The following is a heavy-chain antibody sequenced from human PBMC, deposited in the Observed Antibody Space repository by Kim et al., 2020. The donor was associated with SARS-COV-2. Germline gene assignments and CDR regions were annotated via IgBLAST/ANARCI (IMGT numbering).Heavy chain of an antibody. D-gene: IGHD3-9*01. Sequence: SETLSLTCTVSGGSISSSSYYWGWIRQPPGKGLEWIGSIYYSGSSYYNPSLKSRVTISVDTSKNQFSLKLSSVTAADTAVYYCARRLVFYDILTGFDYWGQGTLVTVSS. J-gene: IGHJ4*02. V-gene: IGHV4-39*01. CDR2: IYYSGSS. CDR1: GGSISSSSYY. CDR3: ARRLVFYDILTGFDY.